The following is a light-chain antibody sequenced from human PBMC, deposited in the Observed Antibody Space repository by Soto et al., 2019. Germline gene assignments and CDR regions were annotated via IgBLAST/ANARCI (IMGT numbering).Light chain of an antibody. V-gene: IGKV3-20*01. Sequence: ELVLTQSPGTLSLSPGERATLSCRASQRVSSNYLAWFQQKPGQAPRLLIYGESSRATGVPDRFSGSGSGTDFTLTISRLEPEDFAVYYCQQYGSSPYTFGQGTKLEIK. CDR1: QRVSSNY. CDR2: GES. CDR3: QQYGSSPYT. J-gene: IGKJ2*01.